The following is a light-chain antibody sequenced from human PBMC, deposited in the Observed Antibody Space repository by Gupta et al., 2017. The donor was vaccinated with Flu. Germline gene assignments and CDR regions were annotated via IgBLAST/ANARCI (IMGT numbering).Light chain of an antibody. CDR2: LVT. CDR3: MQGAHWPWA. V-gene: IGKV2-30*01. J-gene: IGKJ1*01. Sequence: DVLMTQSPLSLAVTLGQSASISCRSSQGLVYSDGNTYLHWFQQRPGQSPRRLIYLVTKRDSGVPDRFSGSGSGTDFTLTISRVEAEDVGVYFCMQGAHWPWAFGQGTKLEIK. CDR1: QGLVYSDGNTY.